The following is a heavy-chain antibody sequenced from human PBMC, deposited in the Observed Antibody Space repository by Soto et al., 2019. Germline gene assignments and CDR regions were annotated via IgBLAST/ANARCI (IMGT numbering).Heavy chain of an antibody. Sequence: QVQLVQSGAEVRKPGASVKVSCKAAGYSFTSYGITWVRQAPGQGLEWMGGTYKSNTNYAQKVQGRVTMTTETSTSTAYMELRSLTSDDTAVYYCARGPTVGDFWGQGTLVTVSS. D-gene: IGHD3-16*01. CDR3: ARGPTVGDF. V-gene: IGHV1-18*01. CDR1: GYSFTSYG. J-gene: IGHJ3*01. CDR2: TYKSNT.